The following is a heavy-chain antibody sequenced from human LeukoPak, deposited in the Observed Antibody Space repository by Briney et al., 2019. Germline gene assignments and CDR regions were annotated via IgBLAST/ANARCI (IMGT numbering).Heavy chain of an antibody. CDR1: GFTFSSYE. CDR3: ARDIVGAKGY. CDR2: ISSSSSTI. V-gene: IGHV3-48*01. D-gene: IGHD1-26*01. J-gene: IGHJ4*02. Sequence: PGGSLRLSCAASGFTFSSYEMNWVRQAPGKGLEWVSYISSSSSTIYYADSVKGRFTISRDNAKNSLYLQMNSLRAEDTAVYYCARDIVGAKGYWGQGTLVTVSS.